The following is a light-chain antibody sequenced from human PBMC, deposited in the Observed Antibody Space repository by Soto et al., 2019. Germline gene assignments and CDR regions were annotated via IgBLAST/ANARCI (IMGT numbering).Light chain of an antibody. CDR1: SSDIGGYHS. J-gene: IGLJ1*01. Sequence: QSALTQPASVSGSPGQSITISCTGTSSDIGGYHSVSWYQQHPGKAPKLMIYEVSNRPSGVSNRFSGSKSGNTASLTISGLQAADEADYYCSSSTSSSTQVFGTGTKLTVL. CDR3: SSSTSSSTQV. CDR2: EVS. V-gene: IGLV2-14*01.